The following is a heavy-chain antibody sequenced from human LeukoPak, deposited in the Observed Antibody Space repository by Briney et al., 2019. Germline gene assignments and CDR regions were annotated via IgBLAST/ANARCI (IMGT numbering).Heavy chain of an antibody. V-gene: IGHV4-4*07. CDR1: GGSISSYY. D-gene: IGHD3-9*01. J-gene: IGHJ4*02. CDR3: ARERLSNVLRYFDWLLYYDY. Sequence: SETLSLTCTVSGGSISSYYWSWIRQPAGKGLEWIGRIYTSGSTNYNPSLKSRVTISVDTSKNQFSLKLSSVTAADTAVYYCARERLSNVLRYFDWLLYYDYWGQGTLVTVSS. CDR2: IYTSGST.